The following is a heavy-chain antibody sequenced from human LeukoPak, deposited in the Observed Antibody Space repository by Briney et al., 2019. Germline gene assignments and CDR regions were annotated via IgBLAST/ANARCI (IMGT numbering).Heavy chain of an antibody. CDR2: ISHNGDTA. Sequence: PGGSLRLSCSASGFTFSTSAMYWVRQALGKGLEYVSAISHNGDTAYYTDSVKGRFTISRDNSKNTLYLQVSSLRPEDTAVYYCVTSGANAWGQGILVTVSS. CDR3: VTSGANA. D-gene: IGHD4/OR15-4a*01. J-gene: IGHJ5*02. CDR1: GFTFSTSA. V-gene: IGHV3-64D*09.